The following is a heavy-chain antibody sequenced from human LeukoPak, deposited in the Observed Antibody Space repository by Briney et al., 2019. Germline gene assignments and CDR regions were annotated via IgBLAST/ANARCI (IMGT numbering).Heavy chain of an antibody. V-gene: IGHV4-39*01. J-gene: IGHJ6*02. CDR3: ARPWAQTWIQPSDDYYYYGMDV. CDR1: GGSISSSSCY. CDR2: IYYSGST. Sequence: SETLSLTCTVSGGSISSSSCYWGWIRQPPGKGLEWIGSIYYSGSTYYNPSLKSRVTISVDTSKNQFSLKLSSVTAADTAVYYCARPWAQTWIQPSDDYYYYGMDVWGQGTTVTVSS. D-gene: IGHD5-18*01.